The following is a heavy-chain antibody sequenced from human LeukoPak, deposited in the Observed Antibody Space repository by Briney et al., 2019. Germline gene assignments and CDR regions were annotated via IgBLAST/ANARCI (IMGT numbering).Heavy chain of an antibody. CDR2: ISSSSSTI. V-gene: IGHV3-48*01. Sequence: GRSLRLSCAASGFTFSTYGMHWVRQAPGKGLEWVSYISSSSSTIYYADSVKGRFTISRDNAKNSLYLQMNSLRAEDTAVYYCARGDPSPPAKNVDTAMVGDYWGQGTLVTVSS. J-gene: IGHJ4*02. D-gene: IGHD5-18*01. CDR3: ARGDPSPPAKNVDTAMVGDY. CDR1: GFTFSTYG.